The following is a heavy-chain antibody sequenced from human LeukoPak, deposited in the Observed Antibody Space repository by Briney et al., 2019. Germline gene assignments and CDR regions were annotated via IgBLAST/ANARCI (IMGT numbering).Heavy chain of an antibody. V-gene: IGHV4-30-2*02. CDR1: GGSISSGSYS. CDR3: ARLLWFGELDRWFDP. D-gene: IGHD3-10*01. Sequence: SQTLSLTCAVSGGSISSGSYSWSWIRQPPGKGLEWIGYIYPRGSTYYNPSLKSRVILSLDKSANQFSLNLSSVTAVDTAVYYCARLLWFGELDRWFDPWGQGTLVTVSS. CDR2: IYPRGST. J-gene: IGHJ5*02.